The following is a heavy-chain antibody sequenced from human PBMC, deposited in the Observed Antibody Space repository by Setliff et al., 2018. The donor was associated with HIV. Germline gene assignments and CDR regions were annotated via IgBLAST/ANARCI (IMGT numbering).Heavy chain of an antibody. CDR3: ARAAAGNTGPFDL. CDR1: DSGTYY. J-gene: IGHJ4*02. D-gene: IGHD4-17*01. Sequence: PSEILSLTCTVSDSGTYYWSWIRQPAGKGLEWIGRVSSRGDTNYNPSLKSRVTMSVDTSKNQFSLKLTSVTASDTAVYYCARAAAGNTGPFDLWGQGSPVTVSS. V-gene: IGHV4-4*07. CDR2: VSSRGDT.